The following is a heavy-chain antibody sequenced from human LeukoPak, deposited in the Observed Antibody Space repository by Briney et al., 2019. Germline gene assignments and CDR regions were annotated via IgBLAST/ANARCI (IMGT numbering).Heavy chain of an antibody. V-gene: IGHV6-1*01. J-gene: IGHJ4*02. CDR1: GDSVSNNNVA. CDR3: ARGGYYYYGSGSYDY. CDR2: AFYRSKWYN. Sequence: SQTLSLTCAISGDSVSNNNVAWNWIRQSPSRGLEWLGRAFYRSKWYNDYAVSVKSRITINPDTSKNQFSLQLNSVTPEDTAVYYCARGGYYYYGSGSYDYWGQGTLVTVSS. D-gene: IGHD3-10*01.